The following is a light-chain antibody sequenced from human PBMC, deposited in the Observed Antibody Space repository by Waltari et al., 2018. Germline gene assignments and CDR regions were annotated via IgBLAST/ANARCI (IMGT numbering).Light chain of an antibody. Sequence: DIQMAQSPSSLSASVGDRVTITCQATQDIATNLNWYQQRPAKAPKLLIYDASNLETGVPSRFSGGGSGTDFTLTISSLHPEDIATYYCQQYHSLPLTFGGGTKVDFK. CDR2: DAS. J-gene: IGKJ4*01. CDR3: QQYHSLPLT. CDR1: QDIATN. V-gene: IGKV1-33*01.